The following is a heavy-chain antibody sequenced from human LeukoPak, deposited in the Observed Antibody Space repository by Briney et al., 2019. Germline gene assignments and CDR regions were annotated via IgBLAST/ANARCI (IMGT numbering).Heavy chain of an antibody. CDR3: ARTHDYGDYPTTYFDC. CDR1: GGSISSYY. CDR2: ISYSGST. J-gene: IGHJ4*02. Sequence: SETLSLTCTVSGGSISSYYWSWIRQPPGKGLEWIGYISYSGSTNYNPSLKSRVTISVDTSKNQFSLKPSSVTAADTAVYYCARTHDYGDYPTTYFDCWGQGTLVTVSS. D-gene: IGHD4-17*01. V-gene: IGHV4-59*01.